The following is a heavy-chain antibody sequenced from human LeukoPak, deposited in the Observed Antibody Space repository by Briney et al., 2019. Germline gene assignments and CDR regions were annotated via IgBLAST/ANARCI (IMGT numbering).Heavy chain of an antibody. D-gene: IGHD1-1*01. V-gene: IGHV3-23*01. CDR1: GLTFSSYA. Sequence: GGSLRLSCAASGLTFSSYALSWVRQAPGKGLDWVSSISVDSITYYLDSVKGRFTISRDNSKSTLYLQMHSLRAEDTALYYCAKCNLNNCREGFDIWGQGTMVTVS. J-gene: IGHJ3*02. CDR2: ISVDSIT. CDR3: AKCNLNNCREGFDI.